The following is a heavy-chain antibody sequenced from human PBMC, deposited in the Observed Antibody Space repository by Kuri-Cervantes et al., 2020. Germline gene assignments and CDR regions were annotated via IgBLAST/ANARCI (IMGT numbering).Heavy chain of an antibody. J-gene: IGHJ4*02. CDR3: ARGTTGTSKGINFDY. D-gene: IGHD1-1*01. Sequence: ASVKVSCKASGYTFTGYYMHWVRQAPGQGLEWMGWISAYNGNTNYAQKLQGRVTMTTDTSTSTAYMELRSLRSEDTAVYYCARGTTGTSKGINFDYWSQGTLVTVSS. CDR1: GYTFTGYY. CDR2: ISAYNGNT. V-gene: IGHV1-18*04.